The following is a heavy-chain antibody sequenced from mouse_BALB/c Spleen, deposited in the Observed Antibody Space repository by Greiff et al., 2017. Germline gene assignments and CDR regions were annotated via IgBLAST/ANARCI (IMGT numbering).Heavy chain of an antibody. CDR2: IWSGGST. J-gene: IGHJ1*01. V-gene: IGHV2-2*02. D-gene: IGHD2-3*01. CDR1: GFSLTSYG. CDR3: ARSGYYEYFDV. Sequence: QVQLQQSGPGLVQPSQSLSITCTVSGFSLTSYGVHWVRQSPGKGLEWLGVIWSGGSTDYNAAFISRLSISKDNSKSQVFFKMNSLQANDTAIYYCARSGYYEYFDVWGAGTTVTVSS.